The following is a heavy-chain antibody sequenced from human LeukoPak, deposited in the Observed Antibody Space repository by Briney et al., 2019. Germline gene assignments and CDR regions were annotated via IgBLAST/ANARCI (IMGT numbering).Heavy chain of an antibody. V-gene: IGHV4-30-4*01. Sequence: PSQTLSLTCTVSGGSITSGDYYWSWIRQPPWKGLEWIGFIYNNGRTYYNPSLKSRVTISVDTSKNLFSLKVSSVTAADAAVYYCARGRSSSWSSSDYWGQGTLVTVSS. D-gene: IGHD6-13*01. CDR3: ARGRSSSWSSSDY. J-gene: IGHJ4*02. CDR2: IYNNGRT. CDR1: GGSITSGDYY.